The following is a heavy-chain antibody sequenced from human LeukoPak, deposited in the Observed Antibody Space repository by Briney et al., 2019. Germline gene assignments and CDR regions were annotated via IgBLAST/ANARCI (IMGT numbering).Heavy chain of an antibody. CDR3: ARERGIAAAGTPIGAFDI. Sequence: ASVKVSCKASGGTFSSYAISWVRQAPGQGLEWMGGIVPIFGTANYAQTFQGRVTITTDESTSTAYMELSSLRSEDTAVYYCARERGIAAAGTPIGAFDIWGQGTMVTVSS. CDR1: GGTFSSYA. CDR2: IVPIFGTA. J-gene: IGHJ3*02. V-gene: IGHV1-69*05. D-gene: IGHD6-13*01.